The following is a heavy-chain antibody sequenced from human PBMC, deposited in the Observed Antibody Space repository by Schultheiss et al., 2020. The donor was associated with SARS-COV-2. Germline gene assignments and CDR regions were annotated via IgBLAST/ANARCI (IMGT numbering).Heavy chain of an antibody. D-gene: IGHD2-15*01. CDR2: ISGSGGST. J-gene: IGHJ4*02. CDR3: ARDVGSCHY. Sequence: ETLSLTCTVSGGSISTYYWSWIRQPPGRGLEWVSAISGSGGSTYYADSVKGRFTISRDNSKNTLYLQMNSLRAEDTAVYYCARDVGSCHYWGQGTLVTVSS. CDR1: GGSISTYY. V-gene: IGHV3-23*01.